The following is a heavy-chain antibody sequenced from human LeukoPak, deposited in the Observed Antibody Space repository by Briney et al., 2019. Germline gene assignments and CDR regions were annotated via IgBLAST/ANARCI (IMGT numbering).Heavy chain of an antibody. D-gene: IGHD6-6*01. Sequence: GGSLRLPCAASGFTFSDYYMSWIRQAPGKGLDWVSYISSSGSIIYYAGSVKGRFTISRDNAKNSLYLQMNSLRAEDTAVYYCAREGSSSEYDYWGQGTLVTVSS. CDR2: ISSSGSII. V-gene: IGHV3-11*01. CDR1: GFTFSDYY. CDR3: AREGSSSEYDY. J-gene: IGHJ4*02.